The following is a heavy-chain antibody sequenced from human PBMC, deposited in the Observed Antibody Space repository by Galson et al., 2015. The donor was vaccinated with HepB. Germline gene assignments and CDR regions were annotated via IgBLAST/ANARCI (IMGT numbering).Heavy chain of an antibody. V-gene: IGHV1-69*06. CDR3: ARKVEAAAGRWFDP. Sequence: SVKVSCKASGGTFSSYGISWVRQAPGQGLEWMGGIIPIFGTANYAQKFQGRVTITADKSTSTDYMELSILRSEDTAVYYCARKVEAAAGRWFDPWGPGTLVTASS. J-gene: IGHJ5*02. CDR1: GGTFSSYG. CDR2: IIPIFGTA. D-gene: IGHD6-13*01.